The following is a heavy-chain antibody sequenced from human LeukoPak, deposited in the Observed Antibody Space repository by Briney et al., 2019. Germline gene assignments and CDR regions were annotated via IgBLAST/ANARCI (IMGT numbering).Heavy chain of an antibody. Sequence: GGSLRLSCAASGFTFSSYGIHWVRQAPGKGLEWVAVICYDGSNKYYADSVKGRFTISRDNSKNTLSLQMNSPRAEDTAVYYCARDWCSGGRCFSSFDFWGQGTLVTVSS. CDR3: ARDWCSGGRCFSSFDF. V-gene: IGHV3-33*01. CDR1: GFTFSSYG. CDR2: ICYDGSNK. D-gene: IGHD2-15*01. J-gene: IGHJ4*02.